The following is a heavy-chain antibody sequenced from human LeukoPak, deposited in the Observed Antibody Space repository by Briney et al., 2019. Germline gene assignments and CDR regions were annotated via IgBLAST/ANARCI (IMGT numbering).Heavy chain of an antibody. D-gene: IGHD3-10*01. CDR3: ARSMVRGSYYGMDV. CDR2: ISSSGSTI. J-gene: IGHJ6*02. CDR1: GFTFSSYE. Sequence: GGSLRLSCAASGFTFSSYEMNWVRQAPGKGLEWVSYISSSGSTIYYADSVKGRFTISRDNAKNSLYLQMNSLRAEDTAVYYCARSMVRGSYYGMDVWGRGTTVTVSS. V-gene: IGHV3-48*03.